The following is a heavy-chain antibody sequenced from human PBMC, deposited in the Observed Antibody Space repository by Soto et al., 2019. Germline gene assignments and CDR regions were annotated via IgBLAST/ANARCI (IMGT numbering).Heavy chain of an antibody. J-gene: IGHJ3*02. D-gene: IGHD3-16*02. V-gene: IGHV1-69*12. CDR3: AGAGYVWGSYRNDAFDI. Sequence: QVQLVQSGAEVKKPGSSVKVSCKASGGTFSSYGIDWVRQAPGQGLEWMGGIIPILGTSNYAQKFQGRVTITADESTRTAYMDLSSLRSEDTAVDYCAGAGYVWGSYRNDAFDIWGQGTMVTVSS. CDR1: GGTFSSYG. CDR2: IIPILGTS.